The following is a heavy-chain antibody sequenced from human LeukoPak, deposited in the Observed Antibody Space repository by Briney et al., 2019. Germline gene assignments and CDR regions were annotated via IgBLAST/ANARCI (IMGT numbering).Heavy chain of an antibody. V-gene: IGHV1-46*01. CDR3: ARAYSMVTTTDY. CDR1: GYTFTSYY. J-gene: IGHJ4*02. D-gene: IGHD4-17*01. Sequence: ASVKVSCKASGYTFTSYYMHWVRQAPGQGLEWMGIINPSGGSTSYAQKFQGRVTMTRDTSTSTVYTELSSLRSEDTAVYYCARAYSMVTTTDYWGQGTLVTVSS. CDR2: INPSGGST.